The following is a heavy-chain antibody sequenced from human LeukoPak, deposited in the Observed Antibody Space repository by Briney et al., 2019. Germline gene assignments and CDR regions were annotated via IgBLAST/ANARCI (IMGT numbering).Heavy chain of an antibody. J-gene: IGHJ5*02. Sequence: GESLKISCKGSGYRFTDYWIAWVRQMPGKGLEWMGIIYPDDSDIRYSPSFQGQVTISADKSISTAYLQWSSLKASDTAMYYCARHTSGVRGLTPRVDTWGQGTLVTVPS. CDR3: ARHTSGVRGLTPRVDT. CDR1: GYRFTDYW. CDR2: IYPDDSDI. D-gene: IGHD3-10*01. V-gene: IGHV5-51*01.